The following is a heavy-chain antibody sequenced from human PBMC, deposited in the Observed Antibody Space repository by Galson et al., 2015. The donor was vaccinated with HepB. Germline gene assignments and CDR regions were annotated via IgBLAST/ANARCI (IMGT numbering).Heavy chain of an antibody. V-gene: IGHV3-21*01. Sequence: SLRLSCAASGFTFSSYSMNWVRQAPGKGLEWVSSISSSSSYIYYADSVKGRFTISRDNAKNSLYLQMNSLRAEDTAVYYCARDLNPQHSYGYSSYWYFDLWGRGTLVTVSS. CDR1: GFTFSSYS. D-gene: IGHD5-18*01. CDR3: ARDLNPQHSYGYSSYWYFDL. CDR2: ISSSSSYI. J-gene: IGHJ2*01.